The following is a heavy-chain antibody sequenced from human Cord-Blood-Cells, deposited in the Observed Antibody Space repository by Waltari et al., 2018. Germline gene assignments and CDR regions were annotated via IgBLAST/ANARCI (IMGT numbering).Heavy chain of an antibody. D-gene: IGHD2-2*02. CDR3: ARRTPAQLYCSRTSCYTYYYYYMDV. V-gene: IGHV1-8*01. CDR2: LNPNSGTT. Sequence: INWVRQATGHGLERMGWLNPNSGTTGYAQKFQGGVTMTRNTSISTAYMELSSLRSEDTAVYYFARRTPAQLYCSRTSCYTYYYYYMDVWGKATTVTVAS. J-gene: IGHJ6*03.